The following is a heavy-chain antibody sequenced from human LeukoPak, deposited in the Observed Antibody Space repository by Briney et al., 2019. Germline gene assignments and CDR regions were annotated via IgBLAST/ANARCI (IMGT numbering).Heavy chain of an antibody. Sequence: ASVKVSCKASGYTFTSDYMHWVRQAPGQGLEWMGIINPSGGSTSYAQKFQGRVTMTRDMSTSTVYMELSSLRSEDTAVYYCAREVPYDILTGYTNDAFDIWGQGTMVTVSS. V-gene: IGHV1-46*01. CDR1: GYTFTSDY. CDR2: INPSGGST. D-gene: IGHD3-9*01. CDR3: AREVPYDILTGYTNDAFDI. J-gene: IGHJ3*02.